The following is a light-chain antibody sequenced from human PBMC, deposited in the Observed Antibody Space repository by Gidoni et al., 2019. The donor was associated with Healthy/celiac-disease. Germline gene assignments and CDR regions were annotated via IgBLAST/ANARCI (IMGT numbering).Light chain of an antibody. Sequence: DIVLTQSPLSLPVTPGEPASISCRSSQSLLHSNGYNYLDWYLQKPGQSPKLLIYVGSNRASGVPERFSGSGSGTDFTLKISRVEAEDVGVYYCMQDLQTPWTFXQXTKVEIK. CDR3: MQDLQTPWT. CDR2: VGS. J-gene: IGKJ1*01. CDR1: QSLLHSNGYNY. V-gene: IGKV2-28*01.